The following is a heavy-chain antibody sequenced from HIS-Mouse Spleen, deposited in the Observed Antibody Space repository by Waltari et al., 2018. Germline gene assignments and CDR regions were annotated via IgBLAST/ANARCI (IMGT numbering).Heavy chain of an antibody. CDR3: AKAGPHYFDY. V-gene: IGHV3-9*01. CDR2: ISWNSGSI. J-gene: IGHJ4*02. Sequence: EVQLVESGGGLVQPGRSLRLSCSSSGFTFDDFAMLWVRQAPGKGLDGVSGISWNSGSIGYADSVKGRFTISRDNAKNSLYLQMNSLRAEDTALYYCAKAGPHYFDYWGQGTLVTVSS. CDR1: GFTFDDFA.